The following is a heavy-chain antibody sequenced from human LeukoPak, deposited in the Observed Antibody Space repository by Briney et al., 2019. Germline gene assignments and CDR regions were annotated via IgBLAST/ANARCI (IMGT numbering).Heavy chain of an antibody. Sequence: GGSLRLSCAASGFTFSSYSMNWVRQAPGKGLEWVSSISSSRSYIYYADSVKGRFTISRDNAKNSLYLQMNSLKTEDTAVYYCTTDPTLSGSYSAGYYYYMDVWGKGTTVTVSS. J-gene: IGHJ6*03. CDR2: ISSSRSYI. CDR1: GFTFSSYS. V-gene: IGHV3-21*03. D-gene: IGHD1-26*01. CDR3: TTDPTLSGSYSAGYYYYMDV.